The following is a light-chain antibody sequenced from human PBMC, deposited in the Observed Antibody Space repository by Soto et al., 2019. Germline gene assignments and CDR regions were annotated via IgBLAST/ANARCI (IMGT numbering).Light chain of an antibody. Sequence: QSALTQPASVSGSPGQSITISCTGTSSDVGGYNFVSWYQQHPGKAPKLMIFEISNRPSEVSNRFSGSKSGNTASLTISGLQAEDEADYYCSSYTTSSTSVFGTGTKLPVL. CDR2: EIS. CDR3: SSYTTSSTSV. V-gene: IGLV2-14*01. J-gene: IGLJ1*01. CDR1: SSDVGGYNF.